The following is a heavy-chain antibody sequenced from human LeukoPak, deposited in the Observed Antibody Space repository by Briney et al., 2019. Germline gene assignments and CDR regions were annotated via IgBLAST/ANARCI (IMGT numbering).Heavy chain of an antibody. D-gene: IGHD6-13*01. Sequence: SETLALTCAVYGGSFSGYYWSWIRQPPGKGLEWIGEINHSGSTNYNPSLKSRVTISVDTSKNQFSLKLSSVTAADTAVYYCAGGIAAADPDYWGQGTLVTVSS. CDR3: AGGIAAADPDY. J-gene: IGHJ4*02. V-gene: IGHV4-34*01. CDR1: GGSFSGYY. CDR2: INHSGST.